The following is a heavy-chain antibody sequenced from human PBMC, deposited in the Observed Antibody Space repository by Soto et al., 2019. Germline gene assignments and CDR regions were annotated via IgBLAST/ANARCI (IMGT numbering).Heavy chain of an antibody. CDR3: ARGAAFHCGGDCYPPFDY. V-gene: IGHV4-30-4*01. J-gene: IGHJ4*02. CDR2: IYYSGST. Sequence: SETLSLTCTVSGGSISSGDYYWSWIRQPPGKGLEWIGYIYYSGSTYYNPSLKSRVTISVDTSKNQFSLKLSSVTAADTAVYYCARGAAFHCGGDCYPPFDYWGQGTLVTV. CDR1: GGSISSGDYY. D-gene: IGHD2-21*02.